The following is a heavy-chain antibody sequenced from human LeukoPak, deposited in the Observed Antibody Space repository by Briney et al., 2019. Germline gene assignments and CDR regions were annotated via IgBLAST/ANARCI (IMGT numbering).Heavy chain of an antibody. CDR1: GGSFSGYY. CDR3: AKGSGSYSHYYYGMDV. Sequence: SETLSLTCAVYGGSFSGYYWSWIRQPPGKGLEWIGEINHSGSTNYNPSLKSRVTVSVDTSKNQMSLELSSVTAADTAVYYCAKGSGSYSHYYYGMDVWGQGTTVTVSS. CDR2: INHSGST. V-gene: IGHV4-34*01. D-gene: IGHD1-26*01. J-gene: IGHJ6*02.